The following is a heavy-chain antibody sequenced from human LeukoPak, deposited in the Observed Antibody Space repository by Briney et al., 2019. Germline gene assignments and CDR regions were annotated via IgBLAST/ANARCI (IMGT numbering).Heavy chain of an antibody. CDR3: ARADFRGGYFASFDY. V-gene: IGHV4-31*03. J-gene: IGHJ4*02. Sequence: SQTLSLTCSASGGSISNGDYYWSWLRQHPEQGLVWIGYIYYSGSAYYNPSLKGRVTVSIDTTKNQFPLRLSSVTAADTAVYYCARADFRGGYFASFDYWGQGTLVTVSS. D-gene: IGHD3-3*01. CDR1: GGSISNGDYY. CDR2: IYYSGSA.